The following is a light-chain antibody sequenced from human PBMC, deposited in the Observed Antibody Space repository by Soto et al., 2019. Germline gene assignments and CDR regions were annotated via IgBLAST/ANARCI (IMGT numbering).Light chain of an antibody. Sequence: EIVLTESPGTLSLSPGERATLSCRASQSVSSSYLAWYQQKPGQAPRLLIYGASSRATGIPDRFSGSGSRTDFSLTISRLEPEDLAVNYCQQYGSSPLTFGLRTKVEIK. CDR1: QSVSSSY. J-gene: IGKJ1*01. V-gene: IGKV3-20*01. CDR2: GAS. CDR3: QQYGSSPLT.